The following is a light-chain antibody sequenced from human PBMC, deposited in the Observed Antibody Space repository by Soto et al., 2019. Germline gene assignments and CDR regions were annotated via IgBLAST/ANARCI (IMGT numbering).Light chain of an antibody. CDR3: QRYNNWPLT. V-gene: IGKV3D-15*01. CDR1: QSVSSN. Sequence: EIVMTQSPATLSVSPGERATLSCRASQSVSSNLAWYQQKPGQAPRLLIYGASSRATGIPDRFSGSGSGTDFTLTISRLEPEDFAIYYCQRYNNWPLTFGGGTKV. J-gene: IGKJ4*01. CDR2: GAS.